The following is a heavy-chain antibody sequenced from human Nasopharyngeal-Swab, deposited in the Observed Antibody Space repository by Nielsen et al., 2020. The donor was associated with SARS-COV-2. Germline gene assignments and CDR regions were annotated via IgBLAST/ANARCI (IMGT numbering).Heavy chain of an antibody. CDR3: AKDRSVSCSGGSCYSTSRYYVMDV. J-gene: IGHJ6*02. CDR1: GFTFSSYG. CDR2: ISYDGSNK. D-gene: IGHD2-15*01. Sequence: GESLKISCAASGFTFSSYGMHWVRQAPGKGLEWVAVISYDGSNKYYADSVKGRFTISRDNSKNTLYLQMNSLRAEDTAVYYCAKDRSVSCSGGSCYSTSRYYVMDVWGQGTTVTVSS. V-gene: IGHV3-30*18.